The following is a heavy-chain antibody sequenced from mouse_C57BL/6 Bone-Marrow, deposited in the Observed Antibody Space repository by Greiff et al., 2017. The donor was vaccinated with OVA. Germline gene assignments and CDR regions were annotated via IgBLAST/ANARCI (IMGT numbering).Heavy chain of an antibody. J-gene: IGHJ2*01. CDR2: LDPSDSYT. D-gene: IGHD1-1*01. CDR3: AREGLNTVVAPFDY. CDR1: GYTFTSYW. V-gene: IGHV1-50*01. Sequence: QVQLQQPGAELVKPGASVQLSCKASGYTFTSYWMQWVKQRPGQGLEWIGELDPSDSYTTSNQKFKGKATLTVDTSSITAYMQLSSLTSEDSAVYVCAREGLNTVVAPFDYWGQGTTLTVSS.